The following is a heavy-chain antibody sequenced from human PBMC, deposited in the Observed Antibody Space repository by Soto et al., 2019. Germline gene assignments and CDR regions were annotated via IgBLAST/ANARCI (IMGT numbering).Heavy chain of an antibody. Sequence: SKTLSLTCTVSGGSISSGDYYWSWIRQPPGKGLEWIGTTYYSGTTYYNPSLKSRVSISVDTSKNHVSLRAEDTVLYYCAKASRVADGYSTDFDYWGQGTLVTVSS. CDR2: TYYSGTT. CDR3: AKASRVADGYSTDFDY. V-gene: IGHV4-39*01. D-gene: IGHD5-18*01. CDR1: GGSISSGDYY. J-gene: IGHJ4*02.